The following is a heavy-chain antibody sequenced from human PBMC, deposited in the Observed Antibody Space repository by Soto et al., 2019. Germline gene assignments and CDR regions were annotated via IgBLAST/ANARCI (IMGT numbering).Heavy chain of an antibody. CDR1: GYTFTGYY. V-gene: IGHV1-2*04. Sequence: ASVKVSCKASGYTFTGYYMHWVRQAPGQGLEWMGWINPNSGGTSYARKFQGWVTMTRDTSISTAYMELSRLRSDATAVYYCARGLKPPDYDFWSRSYGMDVWGQGTTVTVSS. CDR3: ARGLKPPDYDFWSRSYGMDV. CDR2: INPNSGGT. J-gene: IGHJ6*02. D-gene: IGHD3-3*01.